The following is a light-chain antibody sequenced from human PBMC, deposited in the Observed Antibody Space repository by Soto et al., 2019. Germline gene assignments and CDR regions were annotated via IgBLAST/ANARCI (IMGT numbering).Light chain of an antibody. Sequence: EIVMTQPPATLSVSPGERATLSCRASQSVSRNLAWYQQKPGQAPRLLIYDASTRATGTPARFSGSGSGTKFTLSISSLQSEDFAVYYCQQYNNWPITFGQGTRL. CDR2: DAS. CDR1: QSVSRN. CDR3: QQYNNWPIT. J-gene: IGKJ5*01. V-gene: IGKV3D-15*01.